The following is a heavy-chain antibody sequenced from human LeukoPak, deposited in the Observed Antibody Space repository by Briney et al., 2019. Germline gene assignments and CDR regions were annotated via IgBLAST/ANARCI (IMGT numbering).Heavy chain of an antibody. J-gene: IGHJ6*03. V-gene: IGHV1-69*01. CDR3: GLSGNYYYYYIDV. CDR1: GGTFRTFA. D-gene: IGHD6-25*01. Sequence: GSSVKVSCKASGGTFRTFAISWVRQAPGQGLEWIGGIIPIFGIPDSAQKFQGRLTITADESTTTAYMELSSLRSDDTAIYYCGLSGNYYYYYIDVWGKGTTVTISS. CDR2: IIPIFGIP.